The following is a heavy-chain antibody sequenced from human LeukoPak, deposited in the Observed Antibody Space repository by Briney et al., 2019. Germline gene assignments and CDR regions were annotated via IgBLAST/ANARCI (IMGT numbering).Heavy chain of an antibody. CDR1: GFTFSSYA. CDR2: ISYDGSNK. CDR3: ARGDSANVLRYYGMDV. J-gene: IGHJ6*02. V-gene: IGHV3-30-3*01. Sequence: GGSLRLSCAASGFTFSSYAMHWVRQAPGKGLEWVAVISYDGSNKYYADSVKGRFTISRDNSKNTLYLQMNSLRAEDTAVYYCARGDSANVLRYYGMDVWGQGTTVTVSS. D-gene: IGHD3-9*01.